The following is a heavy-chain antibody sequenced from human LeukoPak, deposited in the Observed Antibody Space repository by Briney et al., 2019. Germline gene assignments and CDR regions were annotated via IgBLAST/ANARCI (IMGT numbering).Heavy chain of an antibody. J-gene: IGHJ3*02. CDR2: ISYDGSNK. Sequence: GGSLRLSCAASGFTFSSYAMHWVRQAPGKGLEWVAVISYDGSNKYYADSVKGRFTISRDNAKNSLYLQMNSLRAEDTAVYYCARPITGTTSRDALDIWGQGTMVTVSS. CDR3: ARPITGTTSRDALDI. V-gene: IGHV3-30*04. CDR1: GFTFSSYA. D-gene: IGHD1-7*01.